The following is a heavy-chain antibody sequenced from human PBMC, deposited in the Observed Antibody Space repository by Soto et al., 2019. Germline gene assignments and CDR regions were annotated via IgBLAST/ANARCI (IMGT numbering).Heavy chain of an antibody. V-gene: IGHV1-18*01. D-gene: IGHD3-10*01. CDR2: IATYNSNK. CDR3: ARVVRGVVNWFDP. Sequence: HLVQSGPEVKKPGASVIVSCKTSGDTFTNFCLSWVRQAPGQGLVWMGWIATYNSNKNIAQRFQGRLALTTDTSTSTANIELKSLGQDDTPVYSRARVVRGVVNWFDPWGQGTLVTVSS. CDR1: GDTFTNFC. J-gene: IGHJ5*02.